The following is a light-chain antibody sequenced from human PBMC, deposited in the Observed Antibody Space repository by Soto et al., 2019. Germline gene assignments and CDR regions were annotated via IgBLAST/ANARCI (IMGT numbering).Light chain of an antibody. V-gene: IGKV3D-15*01. CDR1: QSVSSN. CDR2: DIS. CDR3: KQYNGWPLT. Sequence: MTQSPSTLSASVGDRVIITCRASQSVSSNLAWYQQKPGQAPSLLIYDISARATGIPTRFSGTGSGTEFTLTISSLQSEDFAVYYCKQYNGWPLTFGGGTKVDIK. J-gene: IGKJ4*01.